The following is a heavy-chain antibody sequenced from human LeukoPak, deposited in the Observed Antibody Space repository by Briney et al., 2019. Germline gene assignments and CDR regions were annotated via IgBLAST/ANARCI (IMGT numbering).Heavy chain of an antibody. V-gene: IGHV3-53*01. D-gene: IGHD2-2*01. J-gene: IGHJ4*02. CDR3: VRGVPVTPGIDY. CDR1: GFTVSSNY. Sequence: PGRSLRLSFAASGFTVSSNYMSWVRQAPGKGLEWVSVIYSGGSTYYADSVKGRFTISRDNSKNTLYLQMSSLRVEDTAVYYCVRGVPVTPGIDYWGQGTLVTVSS. CDR2: IYSGGST.